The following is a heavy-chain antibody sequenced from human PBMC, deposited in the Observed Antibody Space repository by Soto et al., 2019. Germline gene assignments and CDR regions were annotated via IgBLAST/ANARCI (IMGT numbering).Heavy chain of an antibody. CDR2: ISGSGGKT. CDR3: ARLTVGGGFDY. Sequence: EVQLLESGGGLVQPGGSLRLSCAASGFTFSTYAMTWVRQAPGTGLEWVSVISGSGGKTYYADSVKGRFTIFRDNSKNTLFLQINTLRAEDTAIFYCARLTVGGGFDYWGQGILVTVSS. V-gene: IGHV3-23*01. J-gene: IGHJ4*02. D-gene: IGHD2-15*01. CDR1: GFTFSTYA.